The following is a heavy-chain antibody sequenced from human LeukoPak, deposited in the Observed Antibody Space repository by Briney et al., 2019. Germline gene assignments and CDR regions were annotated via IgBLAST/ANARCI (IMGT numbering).Heavy chain of an antibody. D-gene: IGHD4-4*01. J-gene: IGHJ6*02. CDR3: AKETTTVTTYYYYGMDV. CDR1: GFTFDDYA. Sequence: GGSLRLSCAASGFTFDDYAMHWVRQAPGKGLEWVSGISWNSGSIGYADSVKGRFTISRDNAKNSLYLQMNSLRAEDTAVYYCAKETTTVTTYYYYGMDVWGQGTTVTVSS. V-gene: IGHV3-9*01. CDR2: ISWNSGSI.